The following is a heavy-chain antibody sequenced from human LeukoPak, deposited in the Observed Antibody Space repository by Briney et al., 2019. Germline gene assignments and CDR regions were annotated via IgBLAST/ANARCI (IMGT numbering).Heavy chain of an antibody. CDR3: AKGLERESRLEC. D-gene: IGHD1-1*01. CDR1: GFTFSNYI. J-gene: IGHJ4*02. CDR2: ISTSSSYI. V-gene: IGHV3-21*04. Sequence: GGSLRLSCAASGFTFSNYIMNWVRQAPGKGLEWVSCISTSSSYIYYADSVKGRLTISRDNSKNTLFLQMNSLRAEDTAIYYCAKGLERESRLECWGQGTLVTVSS.